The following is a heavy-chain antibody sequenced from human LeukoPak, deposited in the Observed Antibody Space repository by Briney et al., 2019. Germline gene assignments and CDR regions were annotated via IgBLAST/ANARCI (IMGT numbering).Heavy chain of an antibody. D-gene: IGHD4-17*01. CDR1: GYTFTGYY. V-gene: IGHV1-2*02. CDR2: INPNSGDT. CDR3: ATAHRNMPTVTTMGRANWFDP. J-gene: IGHJ5*02. Sequence: ASVKVSCKASGYTFTGYYMHWVRQAPGQGLEWMGWINPNSGDTNSAQKFQGRVTMTRDTSISTTYMELSRLRSDDTAVYYCATAHRNMPTVTTMGRANWFDPWGQGTLVTVSS.